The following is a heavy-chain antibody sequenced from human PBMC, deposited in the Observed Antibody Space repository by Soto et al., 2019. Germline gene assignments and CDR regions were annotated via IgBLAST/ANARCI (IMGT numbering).Heavy chain of an antibody. CDR2: ITPMFGTA. CDR3: ARVGPAHYYDSSGYYSPLDY. CDR1: GDTFSSYA. J-gene: IGHJ4*02. V-gene: IGHV1-69*01. D-gene: IGHD3-22*01. Sequence: QVQLVQSGAEVKKPGSSVKVSCKASGDTFSSYAINWVRQAPGQGLEWMGGITPMFGTANYAQKFKGRVTITAGESTSTVYMEPSSLRSEDTAVYYCARVGPAHYYDSSGYYSPLDYWGQGTLVTVSS.